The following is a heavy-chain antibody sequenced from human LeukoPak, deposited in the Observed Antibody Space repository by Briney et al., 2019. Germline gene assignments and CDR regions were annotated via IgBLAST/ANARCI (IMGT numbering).Heavy chain of an antibody. Sequence: ASVKVSCKASGYTFTSYDINWVRQAPGQGLEWMGWMNPNSGNTGYAQKFQGRVTMTRNTSISTAYMELSSLRSEDTAVYYCARGFGYSYGRTPFDYWGQGTLVTVSS. CDR2: MNPNSGNT. J-gene: IGHJ4*02. V-gene: IGHV1-8*01. D-gene: IGHD5-18*01. CDR3: ARGFGYSYGRTPFDY. CDR1: GYTFTSYD.